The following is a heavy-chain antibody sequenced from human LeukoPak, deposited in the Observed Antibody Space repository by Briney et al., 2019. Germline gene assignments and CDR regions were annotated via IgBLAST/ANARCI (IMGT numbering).Heavy chain of an antibody. Sequence: GGSLRLSCAASGFTFSSYAMHWVRQAPGKGLEWVAVISYDGSNKYYADSVKGRFTISRDNSKNTLYLEMNSLRAEDTAVYYCARAPHYGGNSDTLFDYWGQGILVTVSS. CDR2: ISYDGSNK. V-gene: IGHV3-30-3*01. CDR1: GFTFSSYA. D-gene: IGHD4-23*01. J-gene: IGHJ4*02. CDR3: ARAPHYGGNSDTLFDY.